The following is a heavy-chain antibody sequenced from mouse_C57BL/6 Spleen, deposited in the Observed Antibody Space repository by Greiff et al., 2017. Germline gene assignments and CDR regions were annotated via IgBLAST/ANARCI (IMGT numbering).Heavy chain of an antibody. Sequence: VMLVESGPGLVQPSQSLSITCTVSGFSLTSYGVHWVRQSPGKGLEWLGVIWSGGSTDYNAAFISRLSISKDNSKSQVFFKMNSLQADDTAIYYCASPLTGPYWYFDVWGTGTTVTVSS. CDR3: ASPLTGPYWYFDV. CDR1: GFSLTSYG. CDR2: IWSGGST. D-gene: IGHD4-1*01. V-gene: IGHV2-2*01. J-gene: IGHJ1*03.